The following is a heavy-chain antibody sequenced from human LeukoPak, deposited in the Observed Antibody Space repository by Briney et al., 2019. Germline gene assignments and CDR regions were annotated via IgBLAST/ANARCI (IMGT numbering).Heavy chain of an antibody. V-gene: IGHV4-34*01. D-gene: IGHD2-15*01. CDR2: INHSGST. CDR3: ARAPFNLGYCSGGSCYSSYYFDY. CDR1: GGSFSGYY. Sequence: SETLSLTCAVYGGSFSGYYWSWIRQPPGKGLEWIGEINHSGSTNYNPSLKSRVTISVDTSKNQFSLKLSSVTAADTAVYYCARAPFNLGYCSGGSCYSSYYFDYWGQGTLVTVSS. J-gene: IGHJ4*02.